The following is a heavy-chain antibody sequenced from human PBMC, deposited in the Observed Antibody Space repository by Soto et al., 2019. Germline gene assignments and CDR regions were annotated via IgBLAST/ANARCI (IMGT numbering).Heavy chain of an antibody. CDR3: ARERWNAFDI. Sequence: QVQLVESGGGVVQPGRSLRLSCAASGFSFSDYGMHWVRQAPGKGLEWVAVIWYDGSNKYYADSVKGRFTISRDNSKNTLYLQVNSLRAEDTAVYYCARERWNAFDIWGQGTMVTVSS. CDR1: GFSFSDYG. D-gene: IGHD4-17*01. J-gene: IGHJ3*02. CDR2: IWYDGSNK. V-gene: IGHV3-33*01.